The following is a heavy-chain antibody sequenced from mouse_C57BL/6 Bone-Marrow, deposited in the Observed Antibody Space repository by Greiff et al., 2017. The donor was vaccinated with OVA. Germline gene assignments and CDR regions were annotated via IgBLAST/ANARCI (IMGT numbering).Heavy chain of an antibody. CDR2: IHPNSGST. V-gene: IGHV1-64*01. Sequence: QVQLQQPGAELVKPGASVKLSCKASGYTFTSYWMHWVKQRPGQGLEWIGMIHPNSGSTNYNEKFKSKATLTVDKSSSTAYMQLSSLTSEDSAVYYCARTYRDGYPQFAYWGQGTLVTVSA. CDR1: GYTFTSYW. CDR3: ARTYRDGYPQFAY. J-gene: IGHJ3*01. D-gene: IGHD2-3*01.